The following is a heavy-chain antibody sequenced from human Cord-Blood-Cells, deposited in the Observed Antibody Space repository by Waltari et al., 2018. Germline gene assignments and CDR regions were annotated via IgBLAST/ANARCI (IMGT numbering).Heavy chain of an antibody. Sequence: VQLQQWGAGLLKPSETLSLTCAVYGGSFSGYYWSWIRQPPGKGLEWIGEINHSGSTNYNPSLKSRVTISVDTSKNQFSLKLSSVTAADTAVYYCARAYYDFWSGYYLHDAFDIWGQGTMVTVSS. CDR1: GGSFSGYY. J-gene: IGHJ3*02. V-gene: IGHV4-34*01. CDR2: INHSGST. CDR3: ARAYYDFWSGYYLHDAFDI. D-gene: IGHD3-3*01.